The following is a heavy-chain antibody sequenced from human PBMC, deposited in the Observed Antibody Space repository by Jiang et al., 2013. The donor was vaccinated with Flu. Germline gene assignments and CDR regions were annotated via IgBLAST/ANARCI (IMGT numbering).Heavy chain of an antibody. CDR3: ARGVVGSSSTPYYGMDV. J-gene: IGHJ6*02. CDR1: GFTFSDYY. D-gene: IGHD6-13*01. V-gene: IGHV3-69-1*01. Sequence: EVQLVESGGGLVKPGGSLRLSCAASGFTFSDYYMAWIRHAPGKGLEWVSSISSSSYIYYADSVKGRFTISRDNAKNSLYLQMNSLRAEDTAVYYCARGVVGSSSTPYYGMDVWGQGTTVTVSS. CDR2: ISSSSYI.